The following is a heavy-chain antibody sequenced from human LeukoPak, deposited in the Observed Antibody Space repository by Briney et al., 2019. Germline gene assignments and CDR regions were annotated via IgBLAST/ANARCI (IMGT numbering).Heavy chain of an antibody. CDR1: GRSISSYY. J-gene: IGHJ4*02. CDR2: IQSSGST. Sequence: AETLSLTRTVSGRSISSYYWSWVRQPAGKGLEWIGRIQSSGSTNHNPSLKSRVTMSVDTSKFQFSLKLSSVTAADTAVYYCARGVSPLDYWGQGTLVTVSS. V-gene: IGHV4-4*07. CDR3: ARGVSPLDY. D-gene: IGHD2-8*01.